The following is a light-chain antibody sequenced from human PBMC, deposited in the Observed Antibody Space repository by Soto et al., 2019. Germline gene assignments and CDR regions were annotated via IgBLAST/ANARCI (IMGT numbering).Light chain of an antibody. CDR3: QVWDSGSAHVL. J-gene: IGLJ2*01. CDR2: SDT. Sequence: SYELTQPPSVPVAPGETARISCGGNNIGSKGVHWYQQKPGQAPVLVIYSDTDLPPVIPERFSGSNSANMATLTISRVEAGDEADYYCQVWDSGSAHVLFGGGTKLTVL. V-gene: IGLV3-21*01. CDR1: NIGSKG.